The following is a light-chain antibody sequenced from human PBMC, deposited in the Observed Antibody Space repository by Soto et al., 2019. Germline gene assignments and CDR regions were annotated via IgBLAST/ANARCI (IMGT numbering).Light chain of an antibody. Sequence: DFQMTQSPSTLSSSVGDRLTITCRASQNIRSRLAWLQQKPGKAPKLLIYDASSLESGVPQRLSGSGSGTEFTLTISSMQTDDFSTYYCQQYHSYWTFGQGTKVEIK. V-gene: IGKV1-5*01. J-gene: IGKJ1*01. CDR2: DAS. CDR3: QQYHSYWT. CDR1: QNIRSR.